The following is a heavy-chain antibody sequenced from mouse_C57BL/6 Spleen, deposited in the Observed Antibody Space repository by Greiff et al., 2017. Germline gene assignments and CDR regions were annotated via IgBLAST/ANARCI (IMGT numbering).Heavy chain of an antibody. J-gene: IGHJ2*01. D-gene: IGHD2-4*01. CDR1: GFTFSNYW. Sequence: EVKLVESGGGLVQPGGSMKLSCVASGFTFSNYWMNWVRQSPEKGLEWVAQIRLKSDNYATHYAESVKGRFTISRDDSKSSVYLQMNNLRAEDTGIYYCTVYYDYDRYWGQGTTLTVSS. V-gene: IGHV6-3*01. CDR2: IRLKSDNYAT. CDR3: TVYYDYDRY.